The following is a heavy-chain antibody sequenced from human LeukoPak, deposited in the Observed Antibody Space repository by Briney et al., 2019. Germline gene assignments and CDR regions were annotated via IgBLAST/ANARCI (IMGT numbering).Heavy chain of an antibody. J-gene: IGHJ4*02. Sequence: SGGSLRLSCAASGFTFSSYAMSWVRQAPGKGLEWVSIISGSAGSTYYADSVKGRFTISRDNSKNTLYLQMNSLRAEDTAVYYCAKVRSGGWPYYFDYWGQGTLVTVSS. D-gene: IGHD6-19*01. V-gene: IGHV3-23*01. CDR2: ISGSAGST. CDR1: GFTFSSYA. CDR3: AKVRSGGWPYYFDY.